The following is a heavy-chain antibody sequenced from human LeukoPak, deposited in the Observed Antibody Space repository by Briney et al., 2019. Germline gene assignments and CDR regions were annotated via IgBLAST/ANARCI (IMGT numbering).Heavy chain of an antibody. D-gene: IGHD5-18*01. J-gene: IGHJ4*02. Sequence: GRSLRLSCAASGFTFSSYAMHWVRQAPGKGLEWVAVISYDGSNKYYADSVKGRFTISRDNSKNTLYLQMNSLRAEDTAVYYCARNGLDTAMVFDYWGQGTLVPVSS. CDR2: ISYDGSNK. V-gene: IGHV3-30*04. CDR1: GFTFSSYA. CDR3: ARNGLDTAMVFDY.